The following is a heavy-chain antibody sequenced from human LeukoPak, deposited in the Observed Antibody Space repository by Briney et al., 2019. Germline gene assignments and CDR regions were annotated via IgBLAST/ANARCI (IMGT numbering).Heavy chain of an antibody. CDR3: ARDATMVRGIIGALDI. V-gene: IGHV3-66*01. Sequence: GGSLRLSCAASGFTVSSNYMRWVRQAPGKGLEWVSVINSGGSTYYADSVKGRFTISRDTSENTLYLQRDSLRADDTAVYYCARDATMVRGIIGALDIWGQGTMVTVSS. J-gene: IGHJ3*02. CDR1: GFTVSSNY. CDR2: INSGGST. D-gene: IGHD3-10*01.